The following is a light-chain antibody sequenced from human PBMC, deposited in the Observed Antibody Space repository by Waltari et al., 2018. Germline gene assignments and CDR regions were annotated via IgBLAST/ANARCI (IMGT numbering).Light chain of an antibody. V-gene: IGLV2-8*01. CDR1: GRDFRDYDF. Sequence: QSALTQPPSASGSPGQSGPISCTGSGRDFRDYDFVSWYQQHPGKAPKVILYEVSKSSSGVPDRFSGSKSGNTASLTVSGLQAEDEADYYCSSFAGRWIFGGGTKLTVL. J-gene: IGLJ2*01. CDR2: EVS. CDR3: SSFAGRWI.